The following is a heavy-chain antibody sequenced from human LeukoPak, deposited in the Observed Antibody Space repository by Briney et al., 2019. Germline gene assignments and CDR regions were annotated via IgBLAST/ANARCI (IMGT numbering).Heavy chain of an antibody. Sequence: SETLSLTCAVYGGSFRGYYWSWIRQPPGKGLEWIGEINHSGSTNYNPSLKSRVTISVDTSKNQFSLKLSSVTAADTAVYYCARGPGSGSYSVYYFDYWGQGTLVTVSS. CDR2: INHSGST. CDR1: GGSFRGYY. D-gene: IGHD1-26*01. J-gene: IGHJ4*02. CDR3: ARGPGSGSYSVYYFDY. V-gene: IGHV4-34*01.